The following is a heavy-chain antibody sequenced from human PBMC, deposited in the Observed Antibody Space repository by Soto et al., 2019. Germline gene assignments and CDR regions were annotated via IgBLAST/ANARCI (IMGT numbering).Heavy chain of an antibody. J-gene: IGHJ4*02. Sequence: GASVKVSCKASGGTFSSYAISWVRQAPGQGLEWMGGIIPIFGTANYAQKFQGRVTITADESTSTAYMELSSLRSEDTAVYYCARAGWDSSGYYLYYFDYWGQGTLVTVSS. D-gene: IGHD3-22*01. V-gene: IGHV1-69*13. CDR3: ARAGWDSSGYYLYYFDY. CDR2: IIPIFGTA. CDR1: GGTFSSYA.